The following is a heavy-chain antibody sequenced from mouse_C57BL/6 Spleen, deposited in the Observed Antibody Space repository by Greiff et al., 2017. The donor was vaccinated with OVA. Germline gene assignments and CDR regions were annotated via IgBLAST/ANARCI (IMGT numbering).Heavy chain of an antibody. D-gene: IGHD1-1*01. CDR2: IYPGDGDT. Sequence: QVQLQQSGPELVKPGASVKISCKASGYAFSSSWMNWVKQRPGKGLEWIGRIYPGDGDTNYNGKFKGKATLTADKSSSTAYMQLSSLTSEDSAVYFCAREYGLDYWGQGTTLTVSS. CDR1: GYAFSSSW. V-gene: IGHV1-82*01. J-gene: IGHJ2*01. CDR3: AREYGLDY.